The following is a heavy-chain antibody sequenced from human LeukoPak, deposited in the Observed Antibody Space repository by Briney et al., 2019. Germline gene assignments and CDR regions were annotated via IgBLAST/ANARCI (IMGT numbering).Heavy chain of an antibody. V-gene: IGHV4-59*08. CDR3: ARHMSYYYYYGMDV. J-gene: IGHJ6*02. D-gene: IGHD3-10*02. Sequence: PSETLSLTCTVSGGSIRSYYWSWIRQPPGKGLEWIGYLDDSGSTNYNPSLKSRVIISVDTSKTQFSLKLNSVTAADTAVYYCARHMSYYYYYGMDVWGQGTTVTVS. CDR1: GGSIRSYY. CDR2: LDDSGST.